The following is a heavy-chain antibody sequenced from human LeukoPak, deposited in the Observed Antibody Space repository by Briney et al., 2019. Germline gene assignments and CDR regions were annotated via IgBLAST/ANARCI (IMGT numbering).Heavy chain of an antibody. CDR3: AKAISSYSGYDSY. CDR1: GISFNNYG. D-gene: IGHD5-12*01. V-gene: IGHV3-23*01. CDR2: ISNGGHHT. Sequence: PGGSLRLSCAASGISFNNYGMSWVRQAPGKGLEWVSSISNGGHHTYYADSVRGRFTISRDNSKNTLYLQMDSLRAADTAVCYCAKAISSYSGYDSYWGQGTLVTVSS. J-gene: IGHJ4*02.